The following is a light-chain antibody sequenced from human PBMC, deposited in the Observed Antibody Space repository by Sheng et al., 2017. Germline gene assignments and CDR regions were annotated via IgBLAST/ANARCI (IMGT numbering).Light chain of an antibody. V-gene: IGKV1-39*01. J-gene: IGKJ5*01. Sequence: DIQMTQSPSSVSASVGDRVTITCRASQAISKYLNWYQHKPGKAPKLLIYAASNLQSGVPSRFSGSGSGTDFTLTISSLQPEDCATYYCQQSYSTPPITFGQGTRLEIK. CDR1: QAISKY. CDR2: AAS. CDR3: QQSYSTPPIT.